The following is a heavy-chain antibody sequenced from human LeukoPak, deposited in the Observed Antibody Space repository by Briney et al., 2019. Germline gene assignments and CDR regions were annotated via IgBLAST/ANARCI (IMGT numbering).Heavy chain of an antibody. CDR1: GFTFSSYA. J-gene: IGHJ4*02. CDR3: ARDRHIAAAGYYFDY. D-gene: IGHD6-25*01. Sequence: PGGSLRLSCAASGFTFSSYAMHWVRQAPGKGLEYVSAISSNGGSTYYANSVKGRFTISRDNSKNTLYLQMGSLRAEDMAVYYCARDRHIAAAGYYFDYWGQGTLVTVST. CDR2: ISSNGGST. V-gene: IGHV3-64*01.